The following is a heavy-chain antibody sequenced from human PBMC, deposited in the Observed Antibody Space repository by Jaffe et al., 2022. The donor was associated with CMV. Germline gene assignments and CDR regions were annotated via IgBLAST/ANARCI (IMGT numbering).Heavy chain of an antibody. V-gene: IGHV4-39*01. D-gene: IGHD3-3*02. CDR1: GGSIRSHSHY. Sequence: QLQLQESGPGLVKPSETLSLTCTVSGGSIRSHSHYWGWIRQPPGKGLEWIGSIYYTGSTYYSPSLKSRVTISVDTSTNQFSLNLSSVTAADTAVYYCASHLDRMFGGGYVAVWGKGTTVTVSS. J-gene: IGHJ6*03. CDR2: IYYTGST. CDR3: ASHLDRMFGGGYVAV.